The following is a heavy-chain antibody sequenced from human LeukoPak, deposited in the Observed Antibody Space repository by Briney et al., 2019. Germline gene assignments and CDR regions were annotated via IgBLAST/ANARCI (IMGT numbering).Heavy chain of an antibody. D-gene: IGHD5-18*01. CDR1: GYTFTSYG. CDR3: ARDTRRGYSYGSDI. CDR2: ISAYNGNA. V-gene: IGHV1-18*01. Sequence: GASVKVSCKASGYTFTSYGISWVRQAPGQGLEWMGWISAYNGNANYAQKLQGRVTVTTDTCTSTAYMELRSLRSDDTAVYYCARDTRRGYSYGSDIWGQGTMVTVSS. J-gene: IGHJ3*02.